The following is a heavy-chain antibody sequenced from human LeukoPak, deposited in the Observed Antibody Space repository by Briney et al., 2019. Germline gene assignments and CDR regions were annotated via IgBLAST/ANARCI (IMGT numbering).Heavy chain of an antibody. J-gene: IGHJ4*02. D-gene: IGHD3-10*01. CDR1: GYRFTSYW. CDR2: IYPGDSDT. CDR3: ARYNAGSLDF. V-gene: IGHV5-51*01. Sequence: GESLKISCQGSGYRFTSYWIGWVRQMPGKGLEWMGIIYPGDSDTRYSPSFQGQVTISADKSISTAYLQWSSLTASDTAMYYCARYNAGSLDFWGQGTMIYVSS.